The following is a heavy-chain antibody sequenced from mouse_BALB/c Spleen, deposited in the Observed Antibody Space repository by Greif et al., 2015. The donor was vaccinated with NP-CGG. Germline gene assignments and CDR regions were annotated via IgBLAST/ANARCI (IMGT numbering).Heavy chain of an antibody. J-gene: IGHJ3*01. D-gene: IGHD2-3*01. V-gene: IGHV14-3*02. CDR2: IDPANGNT. Sequence: VQLQQSGAELVKPGASVKLSCTASGFNIKDTYMHWVKQRPEQGLEWIGRIDPANGNTKYDPKFQGKATITADTSSNTAYLRLSSLTSEDTAVYYCARYSDGPWFAYWGQGTLVTVSA. CDR3: ARYSDGPWFAY. CDR1: GFNIKDTY.